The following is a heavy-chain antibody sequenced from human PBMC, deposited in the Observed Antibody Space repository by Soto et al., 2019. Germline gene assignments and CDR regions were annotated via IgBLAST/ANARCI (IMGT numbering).Heavy chain of an antibody. CDR2: IYYSGST. D-gene: IGHD3-10*01. V-gene: IGHV4-61*01. CDR1: GGSVSSGSYY. CDR3: AGVQRRYYDGYYYYGMDV. Sequence: SETLSLTCTVSGGSVSSGSYYWSWIRQPPGKGLEWIGYIYYSGSTNYNPSLKSRVTISVDTSKNQFSLKLSSVTAADTAVYYCAGVQRRYYDGYYYYGMDVWGQGTTVTVSS. J-gene: IGHJ6*02.